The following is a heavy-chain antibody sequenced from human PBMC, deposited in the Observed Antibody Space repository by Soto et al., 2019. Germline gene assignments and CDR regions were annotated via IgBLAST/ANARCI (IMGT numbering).Heavy chain of an antibody. CDR3: ARGGFDCSSTSCYSAHYYYGMDV. Sequence: ASVKVSCKASGGTFSSYAISWVRQAPGQGLEWMGGIIPIFGTANYAQKFQGRVTITADKSTSTAYMELSSLRSEDTAVYYCARGGFDCSSTSCYSAHYYYGMDVWGQGTTVTV. J-gene: IGHJ6*02. V-gene: IGHV1-69*06. CDR2: IIPIFGTA. D-gene: IGHD2-2*02. CDR1: GGTFSSYA.